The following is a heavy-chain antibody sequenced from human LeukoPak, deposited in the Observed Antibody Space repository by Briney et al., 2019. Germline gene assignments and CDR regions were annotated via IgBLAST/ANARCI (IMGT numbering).Heavy chain of an antibody. CDR2: IYYSGST. J-gene: IGHJ6*04. CDR1: GGSISSGGYY. Sequence: SETLSLTCTVSGGSISSGGYYWSWIRQHPGKGLEWIGYIYYSGSTYYNPSLKSRVTISVVTSKNQFSLKLSSVTAADTAVYYCARAKAPPCGGDCYTVISYYYYGMDVWGKGTTVTVSS. V-gene: IGHV4-31*03. D-gene: IGHD2-21*02. CDR3: ARAKAPPCGGDCYTVISYYYYGMDV.